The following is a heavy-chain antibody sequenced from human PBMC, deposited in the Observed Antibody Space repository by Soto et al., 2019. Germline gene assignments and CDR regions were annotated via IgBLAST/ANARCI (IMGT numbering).Heavy chain of an antibody. D-gene: IGHD5-12*01. Sequence: GWSLRLSCEAYVFTFNSYWMGWVRQAPGKGLEWVANINRDGSERYYVDSVKGRFTISRDNAKNSVYLQMNSLRAEDSAVYYCARDPIRGDGYVFDSWGQGALVTVSS. CDR3: ARDPIRGDGYVFDS. CDR1: VFTFNSYW. J-gene: IGHJ5*01. CDR2: INRDGSER. V-gene: IGHV3-7*01.